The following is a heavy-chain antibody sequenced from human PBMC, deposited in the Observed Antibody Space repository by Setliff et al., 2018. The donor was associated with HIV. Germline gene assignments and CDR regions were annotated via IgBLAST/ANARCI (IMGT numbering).Heavy chain of an antibody. Sequence: PSETLSLTCTVSGYSISNGYYWAWIRQTPGKGPEWIGSIYHSGSTYYNPSLKSRVTISVDTSKNQFSLKLSSVTAADTAVYYCAREIRAATIYYYYYMDVWGKGTTVTVSS. CDR1: GYSISNGYY. CDR3: AREIRAATIYYYYYMDV. D-gene: IGHD2-15*01. J-gene: IGHJ6*03. CDR2: IYHSGST. V-gene: IGHV4-38-2*02.